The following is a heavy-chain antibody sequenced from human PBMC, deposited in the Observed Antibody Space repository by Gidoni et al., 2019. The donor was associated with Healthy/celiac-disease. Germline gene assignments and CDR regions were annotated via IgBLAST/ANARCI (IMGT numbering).Heavy chain of an antibody. V-gene: IGHV3-30-3*01. CDR2: ISYDGSNK. CDR1: GFPFSSYA. J-gene: IGHJ4*02. D-gene: IGHD1-1*01. Sequence: QVQLVESGGGVVQPGRSLRLSCAASGFPFSSYAMHWVRQAPGKGLEWVAVISYDGSNKYYADSVKGRFTISRDKSKNTLYLQMNSLRAEDTAVYYCARDLAETGTTSDDGYWGQGTLVTVSS. CDR3: ARDLAETGTTSDDGY.